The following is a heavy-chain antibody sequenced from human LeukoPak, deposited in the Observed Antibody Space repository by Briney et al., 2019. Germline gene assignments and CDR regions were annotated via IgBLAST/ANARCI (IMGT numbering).Heavy chain of an antibody. D-gene: IGHD3-9*01. CDR1: GFTFSSYA. J-gene: IGHJ4*02. V-gene: IGHV3-23*01. CDR3: AKHEDYYDILTGYSEVPYYFDY. Sequence: GRSLRLSCAASGFTFSSYAMSWVRQAPGKGLEWVSAISGSGGSTYYADSVKGRFTISRDNSKNTLYLQMNSLRAEDTAVYYCAKHEDYYDILTGYSEVPYYFDYWGQGTLVTVSS. CDR2: ISGSGGST.